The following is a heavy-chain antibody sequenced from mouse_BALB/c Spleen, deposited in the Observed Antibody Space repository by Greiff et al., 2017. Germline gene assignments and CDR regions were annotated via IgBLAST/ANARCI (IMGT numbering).Heavy chain of an antibody. D-gene: IGHD2-4*01. Sequence: EVKVVESGGGLVQPGGSRKLSCAASGFTFSSFGMHWVRQAPEKGLEWVAYISSGSSTIYYADTVKGRFTISRDNPKNTLFLQMTSLRSEDTAMYYCARSVDYDYAMDYWGQGTSVTVSS. CDR2: ISSGSSTI. J-gene: IGHJ4*01. V-gene: IGHV5-17*02. CDR3: ARSVDYDYAMDY. CDR1: GFTFSSFG.